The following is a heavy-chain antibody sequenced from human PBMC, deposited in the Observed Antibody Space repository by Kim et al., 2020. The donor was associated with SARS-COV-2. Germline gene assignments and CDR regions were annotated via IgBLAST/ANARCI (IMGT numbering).Heavy chain of an antibody. Sequence: SETLSLTCTVSGGSISSSSYYWGWIRQPPGKGLEWIGSIYYSGSTYYNPSLKSRVTISVDTSKNQFSLKLSSVTAADTAVYYCARLVGAEFDPWGQGTLVTVSS. CDR1: GGSISSSSYY. CDR3: ARLVGAEFDP. CDR2: IYYSGST. V-gene: IGHV4-39*01. D-gene: IGHD6-19*01. J-gene: IGHJ5*02.